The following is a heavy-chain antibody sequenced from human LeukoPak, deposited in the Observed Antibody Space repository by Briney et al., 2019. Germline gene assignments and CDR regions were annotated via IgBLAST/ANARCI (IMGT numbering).Heavy chain of an antibody. J-gene: IGHJ4*02. CDR1: GFTFSSYA. Sequence: GGSLRLSCAASGFTFSSYAMSWVRQAPGKGLEWVSAISGSGGSTYYADSVKGRFTISRDNSKNTLYLQMNSLRAEDTAVYYCAKGTRGSSTKYYFDYWGQGTLVTVSS. V-gene: IGHV3-23*01. CDR2: ISGSGGST. D-gene: IGHD2-8*01. CDR3: AKGTRGSSTKYYFDY.